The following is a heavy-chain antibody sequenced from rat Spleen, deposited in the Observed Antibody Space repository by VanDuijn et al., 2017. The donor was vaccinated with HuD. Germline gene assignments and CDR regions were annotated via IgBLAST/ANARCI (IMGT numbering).Heavy chain of an antibody. CDR1: GFTFSSFA. CDR3: ARPHNYRYVMDV. Sequence: EVQLVESGGGLVQPGRSMKLSCAASGFTFSSFAMAWVRQAPTKGLEWVASISYEGTTNYYGDSVKGRFTISRDNAKSTLYLQMNTLRSEDTATYYCARPHNYRYVMDVWGQGASVTVSS. V-gene: IGHV5-22*01. CDR2: ISYEGTTN. D-gene: IGHD1-10*01. J-gene: IGHJ4*01.